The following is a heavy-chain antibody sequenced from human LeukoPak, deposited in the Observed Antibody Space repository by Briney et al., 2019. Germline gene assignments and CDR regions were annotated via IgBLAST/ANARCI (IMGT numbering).Heavy chain of an antibody. CDR1: GGSISSYY. CDR3: AREGRWSGYYTVGSFDY. V-gene: IGHV4-59*01. CDR2: IYYSGST. J-gene: IGHJ4*02. Sequence: PSETLSLTCTVSGGSISSYYWSWIRQPPGKGLEWIGYIYYSGSTNYNPSLKSRVTISVDTSKNQFSLKLSSVTAADTAVYYCAREGRWSGYYTVGSFDYWGQGTLVTLSS. D-gene: IGHD3-3*01.